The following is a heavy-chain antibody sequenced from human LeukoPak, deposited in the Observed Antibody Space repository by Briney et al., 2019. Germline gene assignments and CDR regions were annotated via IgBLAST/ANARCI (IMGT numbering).Heavy chain of an antibody. CDR2: ISGSGDSR. CDR3: AKDRGSYIRIFDY. Sequence: GGSLRLSCAASGFTFSSYAMNWVRQAPGKGLEWVSAISGSGDSRYYADSVKGRFTISRDNSKDTLYLQMNSLRDEDTAVYYSAKDRGSYIRIFDYWGQGTLVTVSS. J-gene: IGHJ4*02. D-gene: IGHD1-26*01. V-gene: IGHV3-23*01. CDR1: GFTFSSYA.